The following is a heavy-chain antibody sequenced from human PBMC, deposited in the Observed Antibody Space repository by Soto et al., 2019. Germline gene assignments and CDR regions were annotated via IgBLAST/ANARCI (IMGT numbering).Heavy chain of an antibody. J-gene: IGHJ1*01. D-gene: IGHD6-19*01. CDR2: ISAYNGNT. CDR3: ASVPPRDRIAVAGKRLNAEYFQH. V-gene: IGHV1-18*01. CDR1: GYTFTSYG. Sequence: ASVKVSCKASGYTFTSYGISWVRQAPGQGLEWMGWISAYNGNTNYAQKLQGGVTKTKHTSTSTAYMELRSLRSDDTAVHYCASVPPRDRIAVAGKRLNAEYFQHWGQGTLVTVSS.